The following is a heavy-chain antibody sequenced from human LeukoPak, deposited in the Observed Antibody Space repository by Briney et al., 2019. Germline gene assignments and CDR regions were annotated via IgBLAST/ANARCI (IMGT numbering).Heavy chain of an antibody. Sequence: GGSLRLSCAASGFTFSSYDMHWVRQAPGKGLEWVSAIGTAGDTYYPGSVKGRFTISRENAKNSLYLQMNSLRAGDTAVYYCARVPPGYYGMDVWGQGTTVTVSS. V-gene: IGHV3-13*01. J-gene: IGHJ6*02. CDR3: ARVPPGYYGMDV. CDR1: GFTFSSYD. CDR2: IGTAGDT.